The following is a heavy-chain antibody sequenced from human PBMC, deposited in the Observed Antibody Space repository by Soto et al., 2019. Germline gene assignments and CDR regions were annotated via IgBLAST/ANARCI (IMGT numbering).Heavy chain of an antibody. CDR1: GGSFSGYY. V-gene: IGHV4-34*01. CDR2: INHSGST. CDR3: ARSRRGSYYYYYGMDV. J-gene: IGHJ6*02. D-gene: IGHD5-12*01. Sequence: SESLSLTCAVYGGSFSGYYWSWIRQPPGKGLEWIGEINHSGSTNYNPSLKSRVTISVDTSNNQFSLKLSSVTAADTAVYYCARSRRGSYYYYYGMDVWGQGTTVTVSS.